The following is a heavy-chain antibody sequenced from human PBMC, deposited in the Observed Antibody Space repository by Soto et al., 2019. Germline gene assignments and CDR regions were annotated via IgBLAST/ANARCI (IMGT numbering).Heavy chain of an antibody. CDR2: ISSSGDSI. J-gene: IGHJ4*02. Sequence: QVQLVESGGGLVKAGESLRLSCAASGFTFSDYYMSWIRQAPGKGLEWVSYISSSGDSIYYADSVKGRFTVSRDNARNSLFLQMNRLGADDTAVYYCARDSNGNYLGVDNWGQGTLVTVSS. D-gene: IGHD4-17*01. V-gene: IGHV3-11*01. CDR1: GFTFSDYY. CDR3: ARDSNGNYLGVDN.